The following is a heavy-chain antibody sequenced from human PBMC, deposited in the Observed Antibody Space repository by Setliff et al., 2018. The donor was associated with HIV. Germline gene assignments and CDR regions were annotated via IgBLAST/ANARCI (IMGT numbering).Heavy chain of an antibody. CDR1: GFSFSPCI. D-gene: IGHD3-10*01. CDR3: AKVSIWFGTGAFDI. CDR2: ISGSGGGDTT. V-gene: IGHV3-23*01. J-gene: IGHJ3*02. Sequence: GGSLRLSCAASGFSFSPCIMTWVRQAPGKGLEWVSTISGSGGGDTTYYADSVKGRFTISRDNSKNTLFLQMDSLTAEDTAVYYCAKVSIWFGTGAFDIWGQGTMVTVSS.